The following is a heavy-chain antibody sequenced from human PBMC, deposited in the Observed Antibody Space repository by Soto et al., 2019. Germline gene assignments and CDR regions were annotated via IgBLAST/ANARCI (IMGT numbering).Heavy chain of an antibody. Sequence: SETLSLTCGVSDYSISSGYYWAWIRQPPGKGLEWLGSIYHSGSTYQNPSLSSRVTISVDTSRNKFSLRLSSVTAAETAVYYCARARDGYNYAFDIWGQGTVVTVSS. J-gene: IGHJ3*02. CDR1: DYSISSGYY. V-gene: IGHV4-38-2*01. D-gene: IGHD5-12*01. CDR3: ARARDGYNYAFDI. CDR2: IYHSGST.